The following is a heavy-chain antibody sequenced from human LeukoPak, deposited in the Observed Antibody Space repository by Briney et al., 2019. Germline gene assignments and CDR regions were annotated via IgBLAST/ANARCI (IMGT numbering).Heavy chain of an antibody. Sequence: GESLKISCKGSGYRFASYWISWVRQMPGKGLEWMGRIDPSDSHTNYSPSFQGHVTISSDKSISTAYLQWSSLKASDTAMYYCARQYHYDSRGYPYAFEIWGPGTLVTVSS. CDR1: GYRFASYW. V-gene: IGHV5-10-1*01. D-gene: IGHD3-22*01. J-gene: IGHJ3*02. CDR2: IDPSDSHT. CDR3: ARQYHYDSRGYPYAFEI.